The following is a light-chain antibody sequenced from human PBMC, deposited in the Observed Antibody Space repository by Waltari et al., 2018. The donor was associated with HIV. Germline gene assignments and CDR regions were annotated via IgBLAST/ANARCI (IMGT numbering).Light chain of an antibody. Sequence: QSVLTQPPSVSEAPRQRVTISCSGSSSNIAHNAVNWYQQLPGKPPKLLIYYDDLLASGVSDRFSGSKSGTSASLAISGLQSEDESDYYCAAWDDSLNGVVFGGGTKLTVL. CDR1: SSNIAHNA. CDR3: AAWDDSLNGVV. CDR2: YDD. V-gene: IGLV1-36*01. J-gene: IGLJ2*01.